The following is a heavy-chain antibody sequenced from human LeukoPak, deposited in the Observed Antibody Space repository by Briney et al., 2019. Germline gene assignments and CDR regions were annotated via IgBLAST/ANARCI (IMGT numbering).Heavy chain of an antibody. J-gene: IGHJ5*02. V-gene: IGHV3-21*01. Sequence: GALRLSCAASGFTFSSYSMIWVRQAPGKGLEWASSISSSSSYIYYADSVKGRFTISRDNAKNSLYLRMDSLRAEDTAVYYCARAPYSRPYTWFDPWGQGTLVTVSS. CDR2: ISSSSSYI. CDR3: ARAPYSRPYTWFDP. D-gene: IGHD6-13*01. CDR1: GFTFSSYS.